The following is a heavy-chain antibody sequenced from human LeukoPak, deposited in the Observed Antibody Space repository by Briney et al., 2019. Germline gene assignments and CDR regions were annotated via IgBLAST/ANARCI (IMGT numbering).Heavy chain of an antibody. Sequence: PGGSLRLSCVASGFTFSNYWMAWVRQAPGGGLEWVANIKQDGSEKLYVDSVRGRFTISRDNAKKSQYLQMNSLRVEDTAIYYCARAYRDDSGWFDYWGQGTLVTVSS. CDR1: GFTFSNYW. J-gene: IGHJ4*02. CDR3: ARAYRDDSGWFDY. CDR2: IKQDGSEK. D-gene: IGHD6-19*01. V-gene: IGHV3-7*01.